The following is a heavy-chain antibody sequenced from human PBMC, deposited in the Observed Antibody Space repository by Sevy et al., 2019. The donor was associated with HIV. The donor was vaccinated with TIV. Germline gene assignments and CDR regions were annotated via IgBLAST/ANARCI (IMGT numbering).Heavy chain of an antibody. CDR3: VKDWGMERAFDI. D-gene: IGHD2-8*01. J-gene: IGHJ3*02. CDR2: IISNGGST. CDR1: RFTFSSYA. Sequence: GGSLRLSCSASRFTFSSYAMHWVRQAPGKGLEYVSAIISNGGSTYYADSVKGRFTISRDNSKNTLYLQMSSLRAEDTAVYYCVKDWGMERAFDIWGHGTMVTVSS. V-gene: IGHV3-64D*06.